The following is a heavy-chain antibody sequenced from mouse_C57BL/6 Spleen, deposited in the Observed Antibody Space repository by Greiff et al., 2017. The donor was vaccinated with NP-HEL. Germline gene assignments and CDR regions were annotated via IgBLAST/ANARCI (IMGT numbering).Heavy chain of an antibody. J-gene: IGHJ1*03. CDR1: GYTFTSYW. D-gene: IGHD1-1*01. CDR2: IYPGSGST. CDR3: ARGRDYYGSSTYFVV. Sequence: QVQLQQPGAELVKPGASVKMSCKASGYTFTSYWITWVKQRPGQGLEWIGDIYPGSGSTNYNEKFKSKATLTVDTSSSTAYMQLSSLTSEDSAVYYCARGRDYYGSSTYFVVWGTGTTVTVSS. V-gene: IGHV1-55*01.